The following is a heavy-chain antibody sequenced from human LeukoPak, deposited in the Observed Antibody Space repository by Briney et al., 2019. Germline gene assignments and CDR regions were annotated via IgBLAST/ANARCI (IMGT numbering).Heavy chain of an antibody. CDR2: ISGSGGST. J-gene: IGHJ4*02. D-gene: IGHD1-1*01. V-gene: IGHV3-23*01. Sequence: GGTLRLSCAASGFTFSSYGMHWVRQAPGKGLEWVSAISGSGGSTYYADSVRGRFTISTDNSKNTLYLQMNSLRAEDTALYYCAKGLERESRLDSWGQGTLVTVSS. CDR3: AKGLERESRLDS. CDR1: GFTFSSYG.